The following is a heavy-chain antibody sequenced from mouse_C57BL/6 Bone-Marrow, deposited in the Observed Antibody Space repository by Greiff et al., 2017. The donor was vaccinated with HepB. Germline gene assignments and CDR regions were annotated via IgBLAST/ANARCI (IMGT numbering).Heavy chain of an antibody. CDR2: IYPGDGDT. D-gene: IGHD2-2*01. V-gene: IGHV1-82*01. CDR3: ARGGYGYDYFDY. CDR1: GYAFSSSW. Sequence: LQESGPELVKPGASVKISCKASGYAFSSSWMNWVKQRPGKGLEWIGRIYPGDGDTNYNGKFKGKATLTADKSSSTAYMQLSSLTSEDSAVYFCARGGYGYDYFDYWGQGTTLTVSS. J-gene: IGHJ2*01.